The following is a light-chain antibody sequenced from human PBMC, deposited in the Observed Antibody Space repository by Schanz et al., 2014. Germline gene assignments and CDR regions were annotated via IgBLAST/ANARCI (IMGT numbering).Light chain of an antibody. CDR3: SSYTSSSTVV. J-gene: IGLJ2*01. V-gene: IGLV2-14*01. CDR1: SSDVGGYNY. Sequence: QSALTQPASVSGSPGQSITISCTGTSSDVGGYNYVSWYQQHPGKAPKLMIYDVSNRPSGVSNRFSGSKSGNTASLTISGLQAEDAADYSCSSYTSSSTVVFGGGTKLTV. CDR2: DVS.